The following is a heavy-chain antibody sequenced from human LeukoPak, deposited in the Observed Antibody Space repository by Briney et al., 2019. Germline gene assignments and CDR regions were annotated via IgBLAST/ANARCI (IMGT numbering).Heavy chain of an antibody. CDR3: ARTGGSGKAYDY. J-gene: IGHJ4*02. D-gene: IGHD3-10*01. CDR2: IYYSGST. CDR1: GGSISSYY. Sequence: PSETLSLTCTVSGGSISSYYWSWIRQPPGKGLEWIGYIYYSGSTNYNPSLKSRVTISVDTSKNQFSLKLSSVTAADTAVYYCARTGGSGKAYDYWGQGTLVTVSS. V-gene: IGHV4-59*01.